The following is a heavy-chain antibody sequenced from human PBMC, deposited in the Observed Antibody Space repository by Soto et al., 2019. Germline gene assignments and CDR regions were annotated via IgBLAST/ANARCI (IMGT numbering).Heavy chain of an antibody. CDR1: GFTFSSYW. CDR2: INSDGSST. V-gene: IGHV3-74*01. D-gene: IGHD3-3*01. J-gene: IGHJ4*02. CDR3: ARDSGTLEWSETEFDY. Sequence: EVQLVESGGGLVQPGGSLRLSCAASGFTFSSYWMHWVRQAPGKGLVWVSRINSDGSSTSYADSVKGRFTISRDNAKNTLYLQMNSQRAEDTAVYYCARDSGTLEWSETEFDYWGQGTLVTVSS.